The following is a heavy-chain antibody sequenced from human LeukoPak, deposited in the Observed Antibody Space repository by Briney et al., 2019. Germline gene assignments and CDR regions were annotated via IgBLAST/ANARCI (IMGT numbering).Heavy chain of an antibody. CDR3: ARDHPTYYDFWSGYYEGGFDY. J-gene: IGHJ4*02. CDR2: ISAYNGNT. V-gene: IGHV1-18*01. CDR1: GYTFTSYG. Sequence: ASVKVSCKASGYTFTSYGISWVRQAPAQGLEWMGWISAYNGNTNYAQKLQGRVTMTTDTSTSKAYMELRSLRSDDTAVYYCARDHPTYYDFWSGYYEGGFDYWGQGTLVTVSS. D-gene: IGHD3-3*01.